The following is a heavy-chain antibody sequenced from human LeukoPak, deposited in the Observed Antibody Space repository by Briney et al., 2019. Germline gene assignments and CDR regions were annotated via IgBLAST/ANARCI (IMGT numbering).Heavy chain of an antibody. V-gene: IGHV1-18*01. CDR2: ISAYNGNT. CDR3: ARARGYSGYDYLEDY. J-gene: IGHJ4*02. D-gene: IGHD5-12*01. CDR1: GYTFTSYG. Sequence: GASVKVSCKASGYTFTSYGISWGRQAPGQGLWWMGWISAYNGNTNYAQKLQGRVTMTTDTSTSTAYMELRSLRSDDTAVYYCARARGYSGYDYLEDYWGQGTLVTVSS.